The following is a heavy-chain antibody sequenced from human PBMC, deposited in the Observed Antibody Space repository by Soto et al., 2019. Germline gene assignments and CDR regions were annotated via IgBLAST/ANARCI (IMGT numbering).Heavy chain of an antibody. D-gene: IGHD3-16*01. V-gene: IGHV1-3*01. CDR2: INAGNGNT. CDR3: ARGGLGVDY. CDR1: GYTFTSYA. J-gene: IGHJ4*02. Sequence: GASVKVSCKASGYTFTSYAMHWVRQAPGQRLEWMGWINAGNGNTKYSRKFQGRVTITRDTSASTAYMELSSLRSEDTAVYYCARGGLGVDYWGQGTLVTVSS.